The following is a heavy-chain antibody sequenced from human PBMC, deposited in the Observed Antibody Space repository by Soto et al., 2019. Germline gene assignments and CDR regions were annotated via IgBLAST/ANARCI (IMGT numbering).Heavy chain of an antibody. V-gene: IGHV3-23*01. CDR3: TRILWSSRRDALDI. Sequence: DVQLLESGGDLVQPGGSLRLSCIASGFTFRSYAMAWVRQAPGEDLEWVSAIGTSGTPTLYADSVKSRFSISRDDSRNTVSLQMNSLGLEDTATYYCTRILWSSRRDALDIWGQGTTVTVSS. CDR1: GFTFRSYA. CDR2: IGTSGTPT. J-gene: IGHJ6*02. D-gene: IGHD2-21*01.